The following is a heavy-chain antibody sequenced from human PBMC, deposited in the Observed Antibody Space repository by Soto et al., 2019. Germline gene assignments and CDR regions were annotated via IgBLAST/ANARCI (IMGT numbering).Heavy chain of an antibody. CDR1: GYTFTSYA. CDR2: INAGNGNT. D-gene: IGHD2-21*02. J-gene: IGHJ4*02. CDR3: ARSIVVGTALDY. Sequence: QVQLVQSGAEEKKPGASVKVSCKASGYTFTSYAMHWVRQAPGQRLEWMGWINAGNGNTKYSQKFQGRVTITRDTSASTAYMELSSMRSEETAVYYCARSIVVGTALDYWGQGTLVTVSS. V-gene: IGHV1-3*05.